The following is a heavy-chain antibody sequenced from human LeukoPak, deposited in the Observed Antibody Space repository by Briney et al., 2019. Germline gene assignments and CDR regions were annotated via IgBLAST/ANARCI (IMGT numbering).Heavy chain of an antibody. CDR2: IIPIFGIA. CDR3: ARDTAMAPEGYYYGMDV. Sequence: SSVKVSCKASGGTFSSYAISWVRQAPGQGLEWMGRIIPIFGIANYAQKFQGRVTITADKSTSTAYMELSSLRSEDTAVYYCARDTAMAPEGYYYGMDVWGQGTTVTVSS. J-gene: IGHJ6*02. D-gene: IGHD5-18*01. V-gene: IGHV1-69*04. CDR1: GGTFSSYA.